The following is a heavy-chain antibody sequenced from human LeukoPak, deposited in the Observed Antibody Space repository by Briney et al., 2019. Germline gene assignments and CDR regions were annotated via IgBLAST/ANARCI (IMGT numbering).Heavy chain of an antibody. J-gene: IGHJ4*02. CDR1: GYTLTELS. CDR3: ARGRGWNYPLDY. Sequence: GASVKVSCKVSGYTLTELSMHWVRQAPGKGLEWMGGFDPEDGETIYAQKFQGRVTMTRDTSISTAYMELSRLRSDDTAVYYCARGRGWNYPLDYWGQGTLVTVSS. D-gene: IGHD1-7*01. V-gene: IGHV1-24*01. CDR2: FDPEDGET.